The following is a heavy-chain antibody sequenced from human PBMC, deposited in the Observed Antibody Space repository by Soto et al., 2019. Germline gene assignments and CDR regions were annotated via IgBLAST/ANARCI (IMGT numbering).Heavy chain of an antibody. V-gene: IGHV4-31*03. J-gene: IGHJ4*02. CDR3: TRDAPLWVGELSQ. CDR2: IYYNGTT. D-gene: IGHD3-10*01. CDR1: GGSIRSPNFS. Sequence: QVQLQESGPGLVKPSQTLSLTCTVIGGSIRSPNFSWSWIRQHPGKGPEWIGNIYYNGTTTYSPSLESRLTISFAPSKNQFSLTLKSVTAADTAVYYCTRDAPLWVGELSQWGQGTLVTFSS.